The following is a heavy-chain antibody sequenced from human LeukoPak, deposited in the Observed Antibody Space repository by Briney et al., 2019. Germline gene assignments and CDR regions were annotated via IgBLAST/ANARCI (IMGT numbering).Heavy chain of an antibody. V-gene: IGHV3-7*01. D-gene: IGHD3-10*01. CDR2: IKQDGSEK. CDR3: AREFGELLGYMDV. CDR1: GFTFSSYW. Sequence: GGSLRLSCAASGFTFSSYWMSWVRQAPGKGLEWVANIKQDGSEKYYVDSVKGRFTISRDNAKNSLYLQMNSLRAEDTAVYYCAREFGELLGYMDVWGKGTTVTVSS. J-gene: IGHJ6*03.